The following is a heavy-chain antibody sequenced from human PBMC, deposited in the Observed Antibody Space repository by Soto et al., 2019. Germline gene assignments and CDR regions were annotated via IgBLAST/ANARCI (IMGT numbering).Heavy chain of an antibody. CDR2: IYPGDSDN. V-gene: IGHV5-51*01. D-gene: IGHD2-2*01. J-gene: IGHJ6*02. Sequence: GESLKISCTASGYSLTSYWIGWVRQMPGKGLEWMGIIYPGDSDNRYSPSFQGQVTISADKSISTAYLQWSSLKASDTAMYYCARQLVVSAATRYYYYYGMDVWGQGTTVTVSS. CDR1: GYSLTSYW. CDR3: ARQLVVSAATRYYYYYGMDV.